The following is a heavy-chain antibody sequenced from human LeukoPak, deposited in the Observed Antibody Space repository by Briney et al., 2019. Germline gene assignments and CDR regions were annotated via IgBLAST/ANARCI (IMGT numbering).Heavy chain of an antibody. CDR2: ISYDGSNK. CDR1: GFTFSSYG. J-gene: IGHJ6*02. CDR3: AKDRRPYYYGMDV. V-gene: IGHV3-30*18. Sequence: PGRSLRLSCAASGFTFSSYGMHWVRQAPGKGLECVAVISYDGSNKYYADSVKGRFTVSRDNSKNTLYLQMNSLRAEDTAVYYCAKDRRPYYYGMDVWGQGTTVTVFS.